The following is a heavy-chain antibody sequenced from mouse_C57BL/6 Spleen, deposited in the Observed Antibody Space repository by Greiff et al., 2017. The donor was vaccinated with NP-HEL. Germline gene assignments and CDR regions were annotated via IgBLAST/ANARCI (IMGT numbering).Heavy chain of an antibody. Sequence: QVQLQQPGTELVKPGASVKLSCKASGYTFTSYWMHWVKQRPGQGLEWIGNINPSNGGTNYNEKFKSKATLTVDKSSSTAYMQLSSLTSEDSAVYYCARGGNDYDDYYAMDYWGQGTSVTVSS. CDR1: GYTFTSYW. J-gene: IGHJ4*01. V-gene: IGHV1-53*01. D-gene: IGHD2-4*01. CDR2: INPSNGGT. CDR3: ARGGNDYDDYYAMDY.